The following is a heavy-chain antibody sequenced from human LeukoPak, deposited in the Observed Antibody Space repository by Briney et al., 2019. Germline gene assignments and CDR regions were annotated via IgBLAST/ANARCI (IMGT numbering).Heavy chain of an antibody. V-gene: IGHV5-51*01. Sequence: GESLKISCKGSGYSFTNYWIGWVRKMPGKGLEWMGIMYPGDSNTRYRPSFQGQVTILADKSITTAYLQWSSLKASDTDMYYCMRLNYYDSGSYYNVNYNWFDPWGQGTLVTVSS. J-gene: IGHJ5*02. CDR1: GYSFTNYW. D-gene: IGHD3-10*01. CDR2: MYPGDSNT. CDR3: MRLNYYDSGSYYNVNYNWFDP.